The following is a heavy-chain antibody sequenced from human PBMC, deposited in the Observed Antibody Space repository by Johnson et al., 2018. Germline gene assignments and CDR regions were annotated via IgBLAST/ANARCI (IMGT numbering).Heavy chain of an antibody. CDR2: IKQAGSEK. CDR3: ARGKMSSGHAFAI. D-gene: IGHD6-19*01. J-gene: IGHJ3*02. V-gene: IGHV3-7*04. CDR1: GFTFSSYW. Sequence: VQLVESGGGLVQPGGSLRLSCAASGFTFSSYWMSWVRQAPGKGLEWVATIKQAGSEKYYVDSVKGRFTISRANAKNSLYLQMNSLRAGDTAGYYCARGKMSSGHAFAIWGQGTMVTVSS.